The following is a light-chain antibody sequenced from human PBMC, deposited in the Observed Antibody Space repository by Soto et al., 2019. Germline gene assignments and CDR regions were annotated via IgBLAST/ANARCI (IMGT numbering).Light chain of an antibody. CDR2: GAT. CDR3: QHYNSYSEA. CDR1: QGISNY. Sequence: IQLTQSPSSLSASVGDRVTITCRASQGISNYLAWYQQKPGKTPRLLIYGATTLQSGVPSRFSGSGSGTDFALTISSLQPEDFATYYCQHYNSYSEAFGQGTKVELK. V-gene: IGKV1-9*01. J-gene: IGKJ1*01.